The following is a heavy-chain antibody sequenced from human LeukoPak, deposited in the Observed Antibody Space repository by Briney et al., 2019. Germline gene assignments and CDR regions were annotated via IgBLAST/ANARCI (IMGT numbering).Heavy chain of an antibody. Sequence: GGSLRLSCAASGFTFSSYAMHWVRQAPGKGLEWVAAISYDGSNKYYADSVKGRFTISRDNSKNTLYLQMNSLRAEDTAVYYCARSQYSGSYYISDYWGQGTLVTVSS. CDR2: ISYDGSNK. CDR1: GFTFSSYA. J-gene: IGHJ4*02. CDR3: ARSQYSGSYYISDY. D-gene: IGHD1-26*01. V-gene: IGHV3-30*04.